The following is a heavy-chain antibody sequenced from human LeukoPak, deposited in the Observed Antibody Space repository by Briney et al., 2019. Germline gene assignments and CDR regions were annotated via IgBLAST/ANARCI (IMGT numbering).Heavy chain of an antibody. V-gene: IGHV4-30-2*01. CDR1: GGSTRSGGYS. Sequence: SQTLSLTCAVSGGSTRSGGYSWRWIRQPPVKGLEWIVYIYHSGSTYYNPSLKSRITISVDRSKNQFSLKLSSVTAADTAVYYCAGGHYYGSSGYYYYHYGMDVWGQGTTVTVSS. CDR2: IYHSGST. CDR3: AGGHYYGSSGYYYYHYGMDV. J-gene: IGHJ6*02. D-gene: IGHD3-22*01.